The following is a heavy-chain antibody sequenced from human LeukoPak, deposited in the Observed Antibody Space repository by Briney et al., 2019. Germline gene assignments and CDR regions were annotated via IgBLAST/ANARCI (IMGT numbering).Heavy chain of an antibody. D-gene: IGHD3-22*01. J-gene: IGHJ4*02. CDR3: ARGVEWGDSSRWGIVGFDY. CDR2: IIPIFGTA. CDR1: GGIFSSYG. V-gene: IGHV1-69*05. Sequence: SVKVSCKAFGGIFSSYGISWVRQAPGQGLEWMGGIIPIFGTANYAQKLQGRVTMTTDTSTSTAYMELRSLRSDDTAVYYCARGVEWGDSSRWGIVGFDYWGQGTLVTVSS.